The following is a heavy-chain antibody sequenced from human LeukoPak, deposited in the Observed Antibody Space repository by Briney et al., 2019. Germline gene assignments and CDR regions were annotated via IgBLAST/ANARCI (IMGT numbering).Heavy chain of an antibody. J-gene: IGHJ4*02. CDR2: IKQDGSEK. CDR1: LFTFSRSW. D-gene: IGHD6-19*01. CDR3: ASVGAGAGTVLDY. Sequence: GGSLRLSCAPSLFTFSRSWMSWVRQPPGKGLQWVAIIKQDGSEKYYMDSVKGRFTISRDNAKNSLFLQVHSLRAEDTAVYHCASVGAGAGTVLDYWGQGTLVTVSS. V-gene: IGHV3-7*01.